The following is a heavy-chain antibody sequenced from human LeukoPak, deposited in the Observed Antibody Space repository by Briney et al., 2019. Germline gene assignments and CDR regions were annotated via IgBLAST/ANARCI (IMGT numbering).Heavy chain of an antibody. Sequence: PGGSLRLSCEASGLTFIHAWMSWVRQAPGKGLEWVGRIKSKGSGGTTDYAAPVKGRFTISRDDSRNTVYLQMNSLKTEDTAIYYCIHIRSAPERFVSWGQGTQVTVSS. V-gene: IGHV3-15*01. CDR2: IKSKGSGGTT. J-gene: IGHJ4*02. CDR3: IHIRSAPERFVS. CDR1: GLTFIHAW. D-gene: IGHD2-21*01.